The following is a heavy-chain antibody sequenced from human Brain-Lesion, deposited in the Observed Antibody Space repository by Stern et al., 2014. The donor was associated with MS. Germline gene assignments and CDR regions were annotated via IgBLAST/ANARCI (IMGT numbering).Heavy chain of an antibody. D-gene: IGHD2-2*01. Sequence: VQLVESGPGLVKPSQTLSLSCTVSGGSISSGGYYWSWIRQPAGKGLEWIGRIFNSGSTSYNPSLKSRVTISIDTYKNPFSLRLNSVTAADTAVYYCARGRVVPGFQYYATDVWGQGTTVIVSS. J-gene: IGHJ6*02. CDR3: ARGRVVPGFQYYATDV. V-gene: IGHV4-61*02. CDR2: IFNSGST. CDR1: GGSISSGGYY.